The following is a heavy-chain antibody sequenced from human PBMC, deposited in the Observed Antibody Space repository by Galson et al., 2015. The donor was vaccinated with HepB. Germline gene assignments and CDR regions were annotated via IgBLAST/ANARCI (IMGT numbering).Heavy chain of an antibody. CDR2: ISYDGSNK. CDR3: ARWGLDSIAAGPSTGYGMDV. V-gene: IGHV3-30*04. Sequence: SLRLSCAASGFTFSSYAMHWVCQAPGKGLEWVAVISYDGSNKYYADSVKGRFTISRDNSKNTLYLQMNSLRAEDTAVYYCARWGLDSIAAGPSTGYGMDVWGQGTTVTVSS. J-gene: IGHJ6*02. CDR1: GFTFSSYA. D-gene: IGHD6-13*01.